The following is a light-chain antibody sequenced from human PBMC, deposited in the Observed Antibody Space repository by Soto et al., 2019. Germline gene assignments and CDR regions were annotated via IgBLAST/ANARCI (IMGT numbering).Light chain of an antibody. Sequence: DIHMTQSPSSLFASVGYRFTITCQATQDINIYLNWYQQKPGKAPNPLIYDASNLHSGVPSRFRGSGSGTDFTLPISSLQPEDFDTYYCQHLNTYPITFGPGTRLEIK. CDR1: QDINIY. J-gene: IGKJ5*01. CDR2: DAS. V-gene: IGKV1-17*01. CDR3: QHLNTYPIT.